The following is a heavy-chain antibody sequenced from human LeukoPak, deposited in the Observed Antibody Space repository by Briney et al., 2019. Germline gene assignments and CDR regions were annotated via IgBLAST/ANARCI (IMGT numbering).Heavy chain of an antibody. CDR2: IYYSGST. CDR1: GGSISSYF. CDR3: ARSVEGYCSGGSCYSYYYYMDV. J-gene: IGHJ6*03. Sequence: SETLSLTCSVSGGSISSYFWSWIRQPPGKGLEWIGYIYYSGSTNYNPSLKSRVTISVDTSKNQFSLKLSSVTAADTAVYYCARSVEGYCSGGSCYSYYYYMDVWGKGTTVTVSS. D-gene: IGHD2-15*01. V-gene: IGHV4-59*01.